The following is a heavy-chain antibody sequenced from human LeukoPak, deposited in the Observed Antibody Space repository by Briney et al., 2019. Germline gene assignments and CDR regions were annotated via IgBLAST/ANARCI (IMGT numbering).Heavy chain of an antibody. Sequence: SETLSLTCTVSGGSIRSSYYYWGWIRQPPGKGLEWIGSIYDSGSTYYNPSLKSRVTISVDTSKNQFSLKLNSVTAADTAVYYCARWGGSSWYETLRPRSNWFDPWGQGTLVTVSS. D-gene: IGHD6-13*01. CDR2: IYDSGST. J-gene: IGHJ5*02. CDR1: GGSIRSSYYY. CDR3: ARWGGSSWYETLRPRSNWFDP. V-gene: IGHV4-39*07.